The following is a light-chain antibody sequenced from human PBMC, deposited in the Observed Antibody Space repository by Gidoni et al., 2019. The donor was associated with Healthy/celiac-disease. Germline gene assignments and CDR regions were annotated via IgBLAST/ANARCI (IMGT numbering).Light chain of an antibody. CDR1: RWHSSYA. J-gene: IGLJ3*02. CDR3: QTWGTGIWV. V-gene: IGLV4-69*01. Sequence: HLVLTQSPSASASLGASFNLTCTLSRWHSSYALAWHQQQPEKGPRYLMKLNSDGSHSKGDGIPDRFSGSSSGAERYLTISSLQSEDEADYYCQTWGTGIWVFGGGTKLTVL. CDR2: LNSDGSH.